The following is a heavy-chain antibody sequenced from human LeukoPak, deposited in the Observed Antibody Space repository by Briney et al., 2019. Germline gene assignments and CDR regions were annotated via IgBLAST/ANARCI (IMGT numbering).Heavy chain of an antibody. V-gene: IGHV3-30*03. CDR3: TTVGVRFLEWFDAFDI. Sequence: GGSLRLSCAASGFTFSSYGMHWVRQAPGKGLEWVAVISYDGSNKYNADSVKGRFTISRDNSKNTLYLQMNSLRAEDTAVYYCTTVGVRFLEWFDAFDIWGQGTLVTVSS. D-gene: IGHD3-3*01. J-gene: IGHJ3*02. CDR1: GFTFSSYG. CDR2: ISYDGSNK.